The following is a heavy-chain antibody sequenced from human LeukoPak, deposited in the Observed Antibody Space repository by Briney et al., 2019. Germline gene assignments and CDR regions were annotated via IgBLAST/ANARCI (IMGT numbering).Heavy chain of an antibody. CDR2: IYTSGST. D-gene: IGHD6-13*01. J-gene: IGHJ4*02. CDR1: GGSISSYY. Sequence: NTSETLSLTCTVSGGSISSYYWSWIRQPAGKGLEWIGRIYTSGSTNYNPSLKSRVTMSVDTSMNQFSLKLSSVTAADTAVYYCARDHVRQQLPDYWGQGTLVTVSS. V-gene: IGHV4-4*07. CDR3: ARDHVRQQLPDY.